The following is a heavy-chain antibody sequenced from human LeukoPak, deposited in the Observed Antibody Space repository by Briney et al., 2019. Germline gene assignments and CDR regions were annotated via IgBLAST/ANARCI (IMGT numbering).Heavy chain of an antibody. CDR1: GFTVSSNS. CDR2: IYSAGNT. Sequence: PGGSLRLSCVASGFTVSSNSMSWVRQAPGKGLEWVSVIYSAGNTYYADSVKGRFTISRDNSKNTLYLQMNSLRPEDTALYYCARHRYSELAIDYWGQGTLVTVSS. V-gene: IGHV3-53*01. CDR3: ARHRYSELAIDY. D-gene: IGHD2-15*01. J-gene: IGHJ4*02.